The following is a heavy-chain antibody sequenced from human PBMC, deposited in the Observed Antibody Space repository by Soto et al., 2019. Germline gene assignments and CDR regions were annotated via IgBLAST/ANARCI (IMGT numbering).Heavy chain of an antibody. D-gene: IGHD3-10*01. V-gene: IGHV3-21*01. J-gene: IGHJ5*02. CDR1: GFTFSSYS. CDR3: ARSGSGSYYPHNWLDP. Sequence: PGGSLRLSCAASGFTFSSYSMNWVRQAPGKGLEWVSSISSSSSYIYYADSVKGRFTISRDNAKNSLYLQMNSLRAEDTAVYYCARSGSGSYYPHNWLDPWGQGTLVTVSS. CDR2: ISSSSSYI.